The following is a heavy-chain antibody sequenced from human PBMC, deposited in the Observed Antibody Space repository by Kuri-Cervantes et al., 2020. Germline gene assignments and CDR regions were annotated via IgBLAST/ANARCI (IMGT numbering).Heavy chain of an antibody. Sequence: GSLRLSCTASGGSISSSSYYWGWIRQPPGKGLEWIGEINHRGSTNYNPSLKSRVTISVDTSKNQFSLKLSSVTAADTSVYYCARASRGYNYGRPFDYWGQGTLVTVSS. CDR3: ARASRGYNYGRPFDY. J-gene: IGHJ4*02. V-gene: IGHV4-39*07. CDR1: GGSISSSSYY. D-gene: IGHD5-18*01. CDR2: INHRGST.